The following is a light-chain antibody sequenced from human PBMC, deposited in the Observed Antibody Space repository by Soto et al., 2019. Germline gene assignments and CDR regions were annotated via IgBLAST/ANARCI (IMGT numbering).Light chain of an antibody. V-gene: IGKV4-1*01. J-gene: IGKJ5*01. CDR1: QSVLSSSNNKNY. Sequence: VMTQSPDALAVSLGERATFNCKSSQSVLSSSNNKNYLAWYQQKPGQPPKLVIYWASTRESGVPDRFSGSGSGTDFTLTISSLQAEDVAVYYCQQYNNWPTFGQGTRLEIK. CDR3: QQYNNWPT. CDR2: WAS.